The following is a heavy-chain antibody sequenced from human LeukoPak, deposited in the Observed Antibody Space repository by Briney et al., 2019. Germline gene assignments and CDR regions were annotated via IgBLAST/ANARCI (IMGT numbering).Heavy chain of an antibody. V-gene: IGHV4-31*03. Sequence: SETLSLTCTVSGGSISSGGYYWSWIRQHPGKGLEWIGYIYYSGSTYYNPSLKSRVTISVDTSMNQFSLKLSSVTAADTAVYYCARFPLKYCSGGSCPDGIDYWGQGTLVTVSS. CDR2: IYYSGST. CDR1: GGSISSGGYY. J-gene: IGHJ4*02. D-gene: IGHD2-15*01. CDR3: ARFPLKYCSGGSCPDGIDY.